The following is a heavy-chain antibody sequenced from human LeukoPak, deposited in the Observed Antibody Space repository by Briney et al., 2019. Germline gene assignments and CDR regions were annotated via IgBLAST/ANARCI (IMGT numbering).Heavy chain of an antibody. CDR2: IYSTGST. Sequence: SETLSLTCTVSGGSISSYYWSWIRQPAGKGLEWIGRIYSTGSTNYNPSLKSRVTMSVDTAKNQFSLRLRSVTAADTAVYYCARQTASAGTAGFDFWGQGALVTVSS. CDR3: ARQTASAGTAGFDF. V-gene: IGHV4-4*07. D-gene: IGHD6-13*01. J-gene: IGHJ4*02. CDR1: GGSISSYY.